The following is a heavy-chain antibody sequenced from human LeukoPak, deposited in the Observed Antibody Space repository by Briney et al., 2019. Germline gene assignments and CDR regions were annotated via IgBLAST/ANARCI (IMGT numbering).Heavy chain of an antibody. CDR1: GYTFTSYG. J-gene: IGHJ4*02. V-gene: IGHV1-18*01. CDR2: ISAYNGNT. Sequence: ASVKVSCKASGYTFTSYGISWVRQAPGQGLEWMGWISAYNGNTNYAQKLQGRVTMTTDTSTSTAYMELRSLRSDDTAVYYCARDETFLETSEFDXXXQGTLVTVSS. CDR3: ARDETFLETSEFDX. D-gene: IGHD3-3*02.